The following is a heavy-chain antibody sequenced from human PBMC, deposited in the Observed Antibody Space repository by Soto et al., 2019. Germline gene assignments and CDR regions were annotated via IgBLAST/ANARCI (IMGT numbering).Heavy chain of an antibody. J-gene: IGHJ4*02. CDR1: GLNFDDFA. V-gene: IGHV3-9*01. D-gene: IGHD3-3*01. CDR2: ITWNSRVL. CDR3: AKGRYDFWSPYYFDA. Sequence: EVQLVESGGRLVQPGRSLRLSCVGTGLNFDDFAMHWVRQAPGKGLEWVSGITWNSRVLAYADSVKGRFTISRDNARNSLYLQMDSLWDEDTAFYYGAKGRYDFWSPYYFDAWGQGTLVTVSS.